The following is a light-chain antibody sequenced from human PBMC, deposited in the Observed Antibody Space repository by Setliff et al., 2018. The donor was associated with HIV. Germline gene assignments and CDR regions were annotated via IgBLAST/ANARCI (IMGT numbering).Light chain of an antibody. CDR1: TSDVGNYNF. CDR2: DVN. CDR3: CSYAGSHTFV. J-gene: IGLJ1*01. V-gene: IGLV2-11*01. Sequence: QSALTQPRSVSGSPGQSVTISCTGTTSDVGNYNFVSWYQHHPGKAPKLMIFDVNKRPSGVPDRFSGSKSGNTASLTFSDLQAEDEADYYCCSYAGSHTFVFGTGTKVTVL.